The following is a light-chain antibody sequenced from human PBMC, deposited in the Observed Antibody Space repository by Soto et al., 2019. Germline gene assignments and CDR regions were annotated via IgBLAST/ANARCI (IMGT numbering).Light chain of an antibody. CDR1: QSISSW. Sequence: IQMPQSPSTLSAAVGDRVTITCRASQSISSWLAWYQQKPGKAPKLLIYDASSLQSGVPSRFSGSGSGTEFSLTISSLQPDDFATYYCQQYNSYSPLTFGGGTKVDIK. V-gene: IGKV1-5*01. CDR3: QQYNSYSPLT. J-gene: IGKJ4*01. CDR2: DAS.